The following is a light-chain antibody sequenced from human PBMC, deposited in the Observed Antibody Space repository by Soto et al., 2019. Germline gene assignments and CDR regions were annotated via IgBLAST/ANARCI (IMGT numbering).Light chain of an antibody. Sequence: EIVMTQSPASLSVSPGEGVTLSCRASQSVFRNLAWYHQRPGQAPRLLIFHASTRATGVPARFTGSGSGTEFTLTISSLQSEDFGVYYCQQFNKWPPFTFGAGTKVDIK. J-gene: IGKJ3*01. CDR1: QSVFRN. CDR3: QQFNKWPPFT. CDR2: HAS. V-gene: IGKV3-15*01.